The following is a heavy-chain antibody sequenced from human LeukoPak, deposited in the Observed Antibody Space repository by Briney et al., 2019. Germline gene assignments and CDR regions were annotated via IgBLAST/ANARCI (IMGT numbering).Heavy chain of an antibody. Sequence: SVKVSCKASGYTFTSYDLNWVRRATGQGLEWMGGIIPIFGTANYAQKFQGRVTITADESTSTAYMELSSLRSEDTAVYYCARGANYYDSSGYSATFDYWGQGTLVTVSS. CDR3: ARGANYYDSSGYSATFDY. V-gene: IGHV1-69*13. CDR1: GYTFTSYD. CDR2: IIPIFGTA. J-gene: IGHJ4*02. D-gene: IGHD3-22*01.